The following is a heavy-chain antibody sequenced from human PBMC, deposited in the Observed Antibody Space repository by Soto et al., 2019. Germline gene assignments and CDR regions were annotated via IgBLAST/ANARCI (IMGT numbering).Heavy chain of an antibody. CDR1: GFTFSSYG. J-gene: IGHJ4*02. CDR3: AKGGPYSSGWYFFDY. Sequence: QVQLVESGGGVVQPGWSLRLSCAASGFTFSSYGMHWVRQAPGKGLEWVAVISYDGSNKYYADSVKGRFTISRDNSKNTLYLQMNSLRAEDTAVYYCAKGGPYSSGWYFFDYWGQGTLVTVSS. CDR2: ISYDGSNK. D-gene: IGHD6-19*01. V-gene: IGHV3-30*18.